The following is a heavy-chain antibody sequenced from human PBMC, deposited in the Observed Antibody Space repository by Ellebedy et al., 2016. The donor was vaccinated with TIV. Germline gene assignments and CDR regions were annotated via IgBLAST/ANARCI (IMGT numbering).Heavy chain of an antibody. CDR1: GGSFSGYY. J-gene: IGHJ3*02. Sequence: SETLSLXCAVYGGSFSGYYWSWIRQPPGKGLEWIGEINHSGSTNYNPSLKSRVAISVDTSKNQFSLKLSSVTAADTAVYYCARGGRIYDILTGYSRSDAFDIWGQGTMVTVSS. V-gene: IGHV4-34*01. CDR3: ARGGRIYDILTGYSRSDAFDI. CDR2: INHSGST. D-gene: IGHD3-9*01.